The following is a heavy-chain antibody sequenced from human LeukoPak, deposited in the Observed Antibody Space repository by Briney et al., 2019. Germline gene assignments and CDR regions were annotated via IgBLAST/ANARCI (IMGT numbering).Heavy chain of an antibody. CDR1: GYTFTSYD. CDR2: MNPNSGNA. CDR3: ATLWDETGDDY. Sequence: GASVKVSCKASGYTFTSYDISWVRQATGQGLEWMGWMNPNSGNAGYAQRFQGRVTMTRNNSISTAYMELTSLRSEDTAVYYCATLWDETGDDYWGQGTLVTVSS. V-gene: IGHV1-8*01. J-gene: IGHJ4*02. D-gene: IGHD7-27*01.